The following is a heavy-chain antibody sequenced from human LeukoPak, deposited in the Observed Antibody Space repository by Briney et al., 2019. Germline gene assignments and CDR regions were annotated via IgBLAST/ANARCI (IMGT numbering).Heavy chain of an antibody. D-gene: IGHD5-12*01. CDR3: ACQRGYSGHEGFRDAFDI. CDR1: GGTLRHYA. Sequence: SVKVSCKASGGTLRHYAISWVRQAPGQGLAWMGGIIPIFGTANYAQKFQGRVTITADESTSTAYMERSSLRSEDTAVYYGACQRGYSGHEGFRDAFDIWGQGTMVIVSA. CDR2: IIPIFGTA. J-gene: IGHJ3*02. V-gene: IGHV1-69*13.